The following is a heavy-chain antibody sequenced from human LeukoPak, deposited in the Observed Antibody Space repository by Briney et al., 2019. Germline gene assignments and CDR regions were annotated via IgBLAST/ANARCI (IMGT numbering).Heavy chain of an antibody. Sequence: PGGSLRLSCAASGFTFSSYAMSWVRQAPGKGLEWVSAISGSGGSTYYADSVKGRFTISRDNSKNTLHLQMNSLRAEDTAVYYCAKGGVVILNVLDYWGQGTLVTVSS. CDR3: AKGGVVILNVLDY. D-gene: IGHD3-3*01. J-gene: IGHJ4*02. V-gene: IGHV3-23*01. CDR1: GFTFSSYA. CDR2: ISGSGGST.